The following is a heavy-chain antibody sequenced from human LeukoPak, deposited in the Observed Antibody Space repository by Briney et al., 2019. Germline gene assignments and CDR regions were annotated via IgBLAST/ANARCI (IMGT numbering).Heavy chain of an antibody. CDR1: GDSISSGGYY. D-gene: IGHD3-3*01. CDR2: IYTSGST. V-gene: IGHV4-61*02. CDR3: ARVVVFGVVSSDYYYYYMDV. Sequence: PSETLSLTCTVSGDSISSGGYYWSWIRQPAGKGLEWIGRIYTSGSTNYNPSLKSRVTMSVDTSKNQFSLKLSSVTAADTAVYYCARVVVFGVVSSDYYYYYMDVWGKGTTVTVSS. J-gene: IGHJ6*03.